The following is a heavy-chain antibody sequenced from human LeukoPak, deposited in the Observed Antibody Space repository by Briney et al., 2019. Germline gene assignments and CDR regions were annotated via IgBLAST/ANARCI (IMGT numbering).Heavy chain of an antibody. CDR1: GFTFSTYA. Sequence: GGSLRLSCAASGFTFSTYAVNWVRQAPGKGLEWVANVKQDGSQAYYLESVEGRFTISRDNAKTSLYLHMNNLRAEDTAVYDSSYWGQGTLVTVSS. J-gene: IGHJ4*02. CDR3: SY. D-gene: IGHD6-6*01. V-gene: IGHV3-7*01. CDR2: VKQDGSQA.